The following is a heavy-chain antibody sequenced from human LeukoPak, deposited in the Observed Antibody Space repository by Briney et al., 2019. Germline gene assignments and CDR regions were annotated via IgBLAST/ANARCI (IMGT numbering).Heavy chain of an antibody. V-gene: IGHV4-4*07. D-gene: IGHD6-6*01. CDR1: GGSISSYY. CDR3: ARVVGEYSSSSHNWFDP. J-gene: IGHJ5*02. Sequence: SETLSLTCTVSGGSISSYYWSWIRQPAGKGLEWIGRIYTSGSTNYNPSLKSRVTMSVDTSKNQFSLKLSSVTAADTAVYCCARVVGEYSSSSHNWFDPWGQGTLVTVSS. CDR2: IYTSGST.